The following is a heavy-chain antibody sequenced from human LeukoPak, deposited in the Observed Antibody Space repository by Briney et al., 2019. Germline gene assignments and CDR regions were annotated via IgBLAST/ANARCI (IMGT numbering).Heavy chain of an antibody. V-gene: IGHV3-33*01. CDR2: IWYDGSNK. CDR3: ARDHTAASLDY. D-gene: IGHD5-18*01. CDR1: GFTFSSYG. J-gene: IGHJ4*02. Sequence: GGSLRLSCAASGFTFSSYGMHWVRQAPGKGLEWVAVIWYDGSNKYYADSVKGRFTISRDNSKNTLYLQMNSLRAEDTAVYYCARDHTAASLDYWGQGTLVTVSS.